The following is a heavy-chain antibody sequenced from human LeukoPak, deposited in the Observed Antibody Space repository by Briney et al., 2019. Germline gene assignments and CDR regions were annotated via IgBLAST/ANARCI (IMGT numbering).Heavy chain of an antibody. CDR2: ISSSGSTI. CDR3: ARAPAGYYYDSSGNYLN. CDR1: GFTFSDYY. Sequence: GGSLRLSCAASGFTFSDYYMSWIRQAPGKGLEWVSYISSSGSTIYYADSVKGRFTISRDNAKNSLYQQMNSLRAEDTAVYYCARAPAGYYYDSSGNYLNWGQGTLVTVSS. J-gene: IGHJ4*02. D-gene: IGHD3-22*01. V-gene: IGHV3-11*01.